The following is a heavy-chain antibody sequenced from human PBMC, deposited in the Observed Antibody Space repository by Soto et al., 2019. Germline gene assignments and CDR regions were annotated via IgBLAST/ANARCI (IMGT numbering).Heavy chain of an antibody. CDR1: GFTFSSYW. J-gene: IGHJ4*02. V-gene: IGHV3-7*01. D-gene: IGHD3-22*01. CDR2: IKQDGSEK. CDR3: ARDARYDSSGYPL. Sequence: GGSLRLSCAASGFTFSSYWMSWVRQAPGKGLEWVANIKQDGSEKYYVDSVKGRFTISRDNAKNSLYLQMNSLRAEDTAVYYCARDARYDSSGYPLWGQGTLVTVSS.